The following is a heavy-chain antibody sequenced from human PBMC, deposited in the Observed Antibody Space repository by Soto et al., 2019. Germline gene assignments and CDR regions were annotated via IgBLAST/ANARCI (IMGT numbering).Heavy chain of an antibody. CDR2: ISYDGSNK. CDR1: GFTFSSYG. V-gene: IGHV3-30*18. J-gene: IGHJ4*02. D-gene: IGHD3-22*01. CDR3: AKDLGYYDSSGCPGY. Sequence: PGGSLRLSCAASGFTFSSYGMHWVRQAPGKGLEWVAVISYDGSNKYYADSVKGRFTISRDNSKNTLYLQMNSLRAEDTAVYYCAKDLGYYDSSGCPGYWGQGTLVTVSS.